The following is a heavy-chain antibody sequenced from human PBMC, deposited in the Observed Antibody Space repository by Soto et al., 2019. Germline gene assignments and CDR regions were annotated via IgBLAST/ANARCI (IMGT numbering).Heavy chain of an antibody. Sequence: QVQLQESGPGLVKPSQTLSLTCTVSGGSISSGGYYWSWIRQHPGKGLEWIGCIYYSGSTFYNPSLKSRVTISGSPAKNQFPLKVSSGARADTAVYYCARGVLHWGQGTLVTVSS. J-gene: IGHJ4*02. V-gene: IGHV4-31*03. CDR1: GGSISSGGYY. CDR3: ARGVLH. CDR2: IYYSGST. D-gene: IGHD3-16*01.